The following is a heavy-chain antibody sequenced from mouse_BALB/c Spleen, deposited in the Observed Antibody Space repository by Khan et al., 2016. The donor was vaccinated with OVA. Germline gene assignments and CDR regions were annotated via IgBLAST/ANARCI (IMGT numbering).Heavy chain of an antibody. V-gene: IGHV9-3-1*01. J-gene: IGHJ4*01. CDR1: GYTFTNYG. D-gene: IGHD2-10*01. CDR2: INTYTGEP. Sequence: QIQLVQSGPELKKPGETVRISCKASGYTFTNYGMNWVKQSPGKALKWMGWINTYTGEPTYADDFKGRFAFSLETSASTAYLQINNLKNEDTATYFCARPPYFSYTLDHWGQGTSVTVSS. CDR3: ARPPYFSYTLDH.